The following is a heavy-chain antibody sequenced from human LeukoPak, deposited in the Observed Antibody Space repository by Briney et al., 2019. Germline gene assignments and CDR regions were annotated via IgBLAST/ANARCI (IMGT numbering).Heavy chain of an antibody. Sequence: GGSLRLSCAASGFTFSSYSMNWVRQAPGKGLEWVSSISSSSSYIYYADSVKGRFTISRDNAKNSLYLQMNSLRAEDTAAYYCASDPMVRGVYDYWGQGTLVTVSS. V-gene: IGHV3-21*01. D-gene: IGHD3-10*01. CDR3: ASDPMVRGVYDY. CDR1: GFTFSSYS. CDR2: ISSSSSYI. J-gene: IGHJ4*02.